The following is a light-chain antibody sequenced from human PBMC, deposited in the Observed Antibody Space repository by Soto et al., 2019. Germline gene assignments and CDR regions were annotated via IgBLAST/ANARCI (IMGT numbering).Light chain of an antibody. Sequence: DIQMTQAPSTLSGSVGDRVTITCRASQTISSWLAWYQQKPGKAPKLLIYAASSLQSGVPSRFSGSGSGTDFTLTISSLQPDDFATYYCQHFNDYSGTFGQGTKVDIK. CDR3: QHFNDYSGT. V-gene: IGKV1-5*01. CDR2: AAS. CDR1: QTISSW. J-gene: IGKJ1*01.